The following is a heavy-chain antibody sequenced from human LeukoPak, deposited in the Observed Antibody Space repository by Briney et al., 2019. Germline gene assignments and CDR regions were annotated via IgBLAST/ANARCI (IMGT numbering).Heavy chain of an antibody. V-gene: IGHV1-69*05. J-gene: IGHJ4*02. Sequence: GASVKVSCKASGDSFMSYGLSWVRQAPGQGLEWLGGIVPIFGKTTYAQKFQGRLAITTDDTTDDSTTTTYMELTSLTSADTAVYCCARGREAITWYFDYWGQGTLVTVSS. CDR3: ARGREAITWYFDY. D-gene: IGHD1-26*01. CDR1: GDSFMSYG. CDR2: IVPIFGKT.